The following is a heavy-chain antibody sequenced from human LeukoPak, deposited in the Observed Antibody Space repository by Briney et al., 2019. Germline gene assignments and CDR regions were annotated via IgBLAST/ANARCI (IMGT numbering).Heavy chain of an antibody. J-gene: IGHJ4*02. CDR1: GFTVSSNY. D-gene: IGHD6-13*01. CDR3: AKYEVIAAPGY. V-gene: IGHV3-23*01. Sequence: GGSLRLSCAASGFTVSSNYMSWVRQAPGKGLEWVSAISGSGGSTYYADSVKGRFTISRDNSKNTLYLQMNSLRAEDTAVYYCAKYEVIAAPGYWGQGTLVTVSS. CDR2: ISGSGGST.